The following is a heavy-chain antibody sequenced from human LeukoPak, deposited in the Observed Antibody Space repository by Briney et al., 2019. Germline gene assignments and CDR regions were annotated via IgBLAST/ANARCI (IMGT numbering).Heavy chain of an antibody. CDR2: IIPIFGTA. J-gene: IGHJ4*02. CDR1: GGTFSSYA. Sequence: ASVKVSCKASGGTFSSYAISWVRQAPGQGLEWMGGIIPIFGTANYAQKFQGRVTITTDESTSTAYMELSNLRSEDTAVYYCARDSGLGGYNSDYWGQGTLVTVSS. D-gene: IGHD5-24*01. V-gene: IGHV1-69*05. CDR3: ARDSGLGGYNSDY.